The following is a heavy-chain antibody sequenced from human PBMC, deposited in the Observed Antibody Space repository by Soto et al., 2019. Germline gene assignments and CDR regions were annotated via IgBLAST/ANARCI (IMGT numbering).Heavy chain of an antibody. CDR3: ARGAREYQLLGYYYYGMDV. D-gene: IGHD2-2*01. V-gene: IGHV4-31*03. Sequence: QVQLQESGPGLVKPSQTLSLTCTVSGGSISSGGYYWSWIRQHPGKGLEWIGYIYYSGSTYYNPSLKSRVTISVDTSKNQFSLKLSSVTAADTAVYYCARGAREYQLLGYYYYGMDVWGQGTTVTVSS. CDR2: IYYSGST. CDR1: GGSISSGGYY. J-gene: IGHJ6*02.